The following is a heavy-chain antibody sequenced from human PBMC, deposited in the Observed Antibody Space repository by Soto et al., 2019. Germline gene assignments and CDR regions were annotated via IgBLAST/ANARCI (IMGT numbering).Heavy chain of an antibody. CDR1: GFTFSNYS. D-gene: IGHD6-25*01. Sequence: GGSLRLSCAASGFTFSNYSMNWVRQAPGTGLEWVSYIGISSSTTYYADSVKGRFTISRDNAKNSLYLQMNSLRAEDTAVYYCVSERYSSGWTEDYWGQGTLVPVSS. V-gene: IGHV3-48*01. J-gene: IGHJ4*02. CDR2: IGISSSTT. CDR3: VSERYSSGWTEDY.